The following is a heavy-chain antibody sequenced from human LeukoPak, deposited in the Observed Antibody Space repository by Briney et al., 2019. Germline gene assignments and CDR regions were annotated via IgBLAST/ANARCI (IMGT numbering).Heavy chain of an antibody. V-gene: IGHV3-33*06. CDR3: AKVGLSLRGEIYGNGDYFQH. CDR2: IWYDGSNK. D-gene: IGHD2/OR15-2a*01. CDR1: GFTFSSYG. Sequence: GRSLRLSCAASGFTFSSYGMHWVRQAPGKGLEWVAVIWYDGSNKYYADSVKGRFTISRDNSKNTLYLQMNSLRAEDTAVYYCAKVGLSLRGEIYGNGDYFQHWGQGTLATVSS. J-gene: IGHJ1*01.